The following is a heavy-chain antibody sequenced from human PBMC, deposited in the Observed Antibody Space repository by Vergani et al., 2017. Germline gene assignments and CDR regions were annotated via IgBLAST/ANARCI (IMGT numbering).Heavy chain of an antibody. CDR1: GGTFSSYA. Sequence: QVQLVQSGAEVKKPGCSVKVSCKASGGTFSSYAISWVRQAPGQGLEWMGRIIPNLGIANYAQKFQGRVTMTADKSTSTAYMERSRRGSEDTAVYYCVGEGAGSSWGSWGQGTLVTVSS. J-gene: IGHJ4*02. CDR2: IIPNLGIA. D-gene: IGHD6-13*01. V-gene: IGHV1-69*04. CDR3: VGEGAGSSWGS.